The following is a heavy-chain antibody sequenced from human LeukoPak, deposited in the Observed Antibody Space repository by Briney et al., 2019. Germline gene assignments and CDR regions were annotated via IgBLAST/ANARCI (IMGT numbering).Heavy chain of an antibody. CDR1: GFSFGPHA. D-gene: IGHD5-24*01. V-gene: IGHV3-11*01. CDR2: ISSSGSTI. Sequence: GGSLRLSCAGSGFSFGPHAMSWVRQAPGKGLEWVSYISSSGSTIYYADSVKGRFTISRDNAKNSLYLQMNSLRAEDTAVYYCAREGPGHGYNAVWLDYWGQGTLVTVSS. J-gene: IGHJ4*02. CDR3: AREGPGHGYNAVWLDY.